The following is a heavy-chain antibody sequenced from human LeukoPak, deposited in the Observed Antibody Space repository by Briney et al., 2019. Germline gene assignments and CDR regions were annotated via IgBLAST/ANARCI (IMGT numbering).Heavy chain of an antibody. CDR1: GFTFSSYA. D-gene: IGHD5-12*01. CDR2: ISYDGSNK. V-gene: IGHV3-30*01. J-gene: IGHJ4*02. Sequence: GGSLRLSCAASGFTFSSYAMHWVRQAPGKGLEWVAVISYDGSNKYYADSVKGRFTISRDNSKNTLCLQMNSLRAEDTAVYYCASEGSGYPMRLDYWGQGTLVTVSS. CDR3: ASEGSGYPMRLDY.